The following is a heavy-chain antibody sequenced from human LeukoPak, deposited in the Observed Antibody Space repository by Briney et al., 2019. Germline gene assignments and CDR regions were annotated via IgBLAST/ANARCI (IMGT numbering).Heavy chain of an antibody. J-gene: IGHJ4*02. D-gene: IGHD6-6*01. CDR3: ARAKWQLVPYFDS. CDR1: GYTFTDYY. V-gene: IGHV1-2*02. CDR2: INPNSGGT. Sequence: VASVKVSCKASGYTFTDYYMHWVRQAPGQGLVWMGWINPNSGGTNFAQKFQGRVAMTRDTSISTAYLELGSLRSDATAVYFCARAKWQLVPYFDSWGQGTLFTASS.